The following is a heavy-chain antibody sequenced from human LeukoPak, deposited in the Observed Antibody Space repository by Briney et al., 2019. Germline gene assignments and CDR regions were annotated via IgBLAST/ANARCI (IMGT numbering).Heavy chain of an antibody. Sequence: GESLKISCKGSGYSFTSYWIGWVRQMPGKGLEWMGIIYPGDSDTRYSPSFQDQVTISADKSISTAYLQWSSLKASDTAMYYCARVISDYYDSSGYYRYWGQGTLVTVSS. V-gene: IGHV5-51*01. CDR2: IYPGDSDT. CDR3: ARVISDYYDSSGYYRY. J-gene: IGHJ4*02. CDR1: GYSFTSYW. D-gene: IGHD3-22*01.